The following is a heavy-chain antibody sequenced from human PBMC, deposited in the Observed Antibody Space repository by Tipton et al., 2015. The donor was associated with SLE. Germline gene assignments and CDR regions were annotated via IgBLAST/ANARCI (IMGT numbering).Heavy chain of an antibody. V-gene: IGHV4-34*01. J-gene: IGHJ6*03. CDR1: GGSFSGYY. CDR2: IYYSGST. CDR3: ARPGGDYYYMDV. D-gene: IGHD3-10*01. Sequence: TLSLTCAVYGGSFSGYYWSWIRQPPGKGLEWIGSIYYSGSTYYNPSLKSRVTISVDTSKNQFSLKLSSVTAADTAVYYCARPGGDYYYMDVWGKGTTVTVSS.